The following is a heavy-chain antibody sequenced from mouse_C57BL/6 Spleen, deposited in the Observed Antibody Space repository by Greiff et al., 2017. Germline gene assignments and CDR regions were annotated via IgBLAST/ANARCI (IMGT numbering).Heavy chain of an antibody. CDR3: ASGDSNFENGY. V-gene: IGHV1-80*01. J-gene: IGHJ2*01. Sequence: VKLVESGAELVKPGASVKISCKASGYAFSSYWMNWVKQRPGKGLEWIGQIYSGDGDTNYNGKFKGKATLTADKSSSTAYMQLSSLTSEDSAVYFCASGDSNFENGYWGQGTTLTVSS. CDR1: GYAFSSYW. CDR2: IYSGDGDT. D-gene: IGHD2-5*01.